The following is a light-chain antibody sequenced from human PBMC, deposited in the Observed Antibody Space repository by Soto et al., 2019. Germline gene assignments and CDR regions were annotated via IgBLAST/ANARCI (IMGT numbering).Light chain of an antibody. V-gene: IGLV2-14*01. CDR1: SSDVGGYNF. J-gene: IGLJ1*01. CDR2: DVS. CDR3: SSYPSRFYV. Sequence: QSVLTQPASVSGSPGQSITISCTGTSSDVGGYNFVSWYQQHPGKAPKLMIYDVSDRPSGVSNRFSGSKSGNTASLTISGLQAEDEAAYYCSSYPSRFYVFGPGTKVTVL.